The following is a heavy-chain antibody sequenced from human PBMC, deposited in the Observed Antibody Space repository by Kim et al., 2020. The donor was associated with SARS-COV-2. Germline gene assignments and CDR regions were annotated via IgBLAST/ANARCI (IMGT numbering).Heavy chain of an antibody. V-gene: IGHV3-23*01. Sequence: GGSLRLSCAASGFTFSSYAMSWVRQAPGKGLEWVSAISGSGGSTYYADSVKGRFTISRDNSKNTLYLQINSLRAEDTAVYYCANPFSRDGYNPIDYWGQGTLVTVSS. D-gene: IGHD5-12*01. J-gene: IGHJ4*02. CDR2: ISGSGGST. CDR1: GFTFSSYA. CDR3: ANPFSRDGYNPIDY.